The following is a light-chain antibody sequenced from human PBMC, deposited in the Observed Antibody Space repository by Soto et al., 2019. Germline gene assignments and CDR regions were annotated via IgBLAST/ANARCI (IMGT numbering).Light chain of an antibody. Sequence: IVLTQSPGTLTLSPGERATLSCRASQSISSGYLAWYQQKPGQAPRRLIYGASSRATGIPDRFSGSGSGTDFALTINRLEPEDFAVYYCQQYGNSPWTFGQGTKVDI. V-gene: IGKV3-20*01. CDR1: QSISSGY. CDR3: QQYGNSPWT. CDR2: GAS. J-gene: IGKJ1*01.